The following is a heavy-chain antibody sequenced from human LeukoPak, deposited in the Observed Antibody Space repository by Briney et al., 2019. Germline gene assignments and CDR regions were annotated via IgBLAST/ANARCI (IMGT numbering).Heavy chain of an antibody. D-gene: IGHD4-17*01. Sequence: PGGSLRLSCAASGFTFSSYAMSWVRQAPGKGLEWVSAISGSGGSTYYADSVKGRFTISRDNSKNTLYLQMNSLRAEDTAVYYCAKDPVKYYDCGDLFDYWGQGTLVTVST. CDR2: ISGSGGST. V-gene: IGHV3-23*01. CDR1: GFTFSSYA. J-gene: IGHJ4*02. CDR3: AKDPVKYYDCGDLFDY.